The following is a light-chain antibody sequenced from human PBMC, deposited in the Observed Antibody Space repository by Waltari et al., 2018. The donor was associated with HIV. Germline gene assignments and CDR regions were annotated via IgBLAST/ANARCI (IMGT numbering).Light chain of an antibody. V-gene: IGKV1-27*01. CDR2: AAP. CDR3: QKFNSAPLT. J-gene: IGKJ4*01. Sequence: DIQMTQSPSSLPAFVRDRVTITCRASQAISNQLAWYQHKAGKVPKLLIYAAPTLQSGVPSRCNGSGSGTDFTLTITNLQPEDIATYYWQKFNSAPLTFGGGTKVEIK. CDR1: QAISNQ.